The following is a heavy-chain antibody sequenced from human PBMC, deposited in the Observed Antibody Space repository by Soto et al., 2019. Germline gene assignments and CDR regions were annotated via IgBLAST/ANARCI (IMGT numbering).Heavy chain of an antibody. Sequence: PSETLSLTCTVSGGSISSGDYYWSWIRQPPGKGLEWIGYIYYSGSTYYNPSLKSRVTISVDTSKNQFSLKLSSVTAAGTAVYYCARVDRRYNWNTRDYYYYGMDVWGQGTTVTVSS. CDR2: IYYSGST. V-gene: IGHV4-30-4*01. J-gene: IGHJ6*02. CDR1: GGSISSGDYY. D-gene: IGHD1-20*01. CDR3: ARVDRRYNWNTRDYYYYGMDV.